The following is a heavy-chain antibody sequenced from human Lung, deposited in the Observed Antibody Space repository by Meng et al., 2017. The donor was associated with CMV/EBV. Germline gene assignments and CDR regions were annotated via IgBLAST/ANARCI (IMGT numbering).Heavy chain of an antibody. Sequence: GGSLRLXCAASGFTFSSYWMSWVRQAPGKGLEWVAIIKQDGSEIYFVDSVKGRFTISRDNAKNSLYLQMNSLRAEDTAVYCCARGEWRQLVEYCLDYWGQGXLVTVSS. D-gene: IGHD6-13*01. CDR3: ARGEWRQLVEYCLDY. V-gene: IGHV3-7*01. J-gene: IGHJ4*02. CDR2: IKQDGSEI. CDR1: GFTFSSYW.